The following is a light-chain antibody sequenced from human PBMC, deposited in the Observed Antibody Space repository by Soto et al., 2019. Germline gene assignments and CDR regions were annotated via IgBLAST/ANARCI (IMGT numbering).Light chain of an antibody. V-gene: IGKV3-20*01. Sequence: EIVSTQSPCTLSLSPGERATLSCRASQSVRSSHLAWYQQMPGQAPRLLIYGASSRATGIPDRFSGSGSGTDFTLTISRLEPEDFAVYYCQQYGSAPPITFGQGTRLEIK. CDR2: GAS. CDR3: QQYGSAPPIT. J-gene: IGKJ5*01. CDR1: QSVRSSH.